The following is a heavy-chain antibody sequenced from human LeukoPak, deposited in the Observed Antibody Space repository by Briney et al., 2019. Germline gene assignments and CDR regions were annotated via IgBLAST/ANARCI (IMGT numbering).Heavy chain of an antibody. V-gene: IGHV3-23*01. CDR2: IRSSGRTT. J-gene: IGHJ4*02. CDR1: GFTFKNSA. D-gene: IGHD1-26*01. CDR3: AKPPENVVGTSPFYFDS. Sequence: GGSLRLSCAASGFTFKNSAMNWVRQAPGKGPEWVAVIRSSGRTTDYADSVKGRFTISRDNSNNTLFLQMIRLRAEDTAVYYCAKPPENVVGTSPFYFDSWGQGTLVTVSS.